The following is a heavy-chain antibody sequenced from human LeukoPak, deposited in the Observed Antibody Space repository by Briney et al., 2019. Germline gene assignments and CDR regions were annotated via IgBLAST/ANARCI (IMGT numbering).Heavy chain of an antibody. CDR2: IIPIFGTA. CDR1: GGTFSSYA. J-gene: IGHJ5*02. D-gene: IGHD6-13*01. CDR3: ARDSPYSSSWLNWFDP. V-gene: IGHV1-69*13. Sequence: SVKVSCKASGGTFSSYAISWVRQAPGQGLEWMGGIIPIFGTANYAQKFQGRVTITADESTSTAYMKLSSLRSEDTAVYYCARDSPYSSSWLNWFDPWGQGTLVTVSS.